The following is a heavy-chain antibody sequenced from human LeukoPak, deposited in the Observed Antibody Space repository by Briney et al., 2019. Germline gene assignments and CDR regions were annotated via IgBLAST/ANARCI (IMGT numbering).Heavy chain of an antibody. CDR3: VRDDVDIVVVPSAIPGDY. J-gene: IGHJ4*02. Sequence: GGSLRLSCAASGFTVSSNYMSWVRQAPGKGLEGVSYISSSGSTIYYADSVKGRFTISRDNAKNSLYLQMNSLRAEDTAVYYCVRDDVDIVVVPSAIPGDYWGQGTLVTVSS. CDR1: GFTVSSNY. D-gene: IGHD2-2*02. V-gene: IGHV3-48*01. CDR2: ISSSGSTI.